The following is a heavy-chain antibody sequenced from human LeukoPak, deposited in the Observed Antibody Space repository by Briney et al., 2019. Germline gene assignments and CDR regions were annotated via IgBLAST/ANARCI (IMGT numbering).Heavy chain of an antibody. CDR1: GYSLTSYW. CDR3: ARRYPDAFDI. Sequence: ESLKISRKGFGYSLTSYWIGWVRQMPGKGLEWSVIIYPCYSDTRYSPSFQGQVTISAEKSISTAYLQWSSLKASDTAMYYSARRYPDAFDIWGQGTMVTVSS. J-gene: IGHJ3*02. CDR2: IYPCYSDT. D-gene: IGHD2-2*02. V-gene: IGHV5-51*01.